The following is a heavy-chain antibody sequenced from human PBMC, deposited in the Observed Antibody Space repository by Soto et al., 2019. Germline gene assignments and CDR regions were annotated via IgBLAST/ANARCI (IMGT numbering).Heavy chain of an antibody. CDR3: ATDVAIIAVAATAFDI. D-gene: IGHD6-19*01. CDR2: SSAYNGNT. V-gene: IGHV1-18*04. CDR1: GYTFTSYG. J-gene: IGHJ3*02. Sequence: ASVKVSCKASGYTFTSYGMSWVRQAPGQGLEWMGWSSAYNGNTNYAQKPQGRITMPTDSSTSTAYLELRSLRSDDTAVYYCATDVAIIAVAATAFDIWGQGTMVTVSS.